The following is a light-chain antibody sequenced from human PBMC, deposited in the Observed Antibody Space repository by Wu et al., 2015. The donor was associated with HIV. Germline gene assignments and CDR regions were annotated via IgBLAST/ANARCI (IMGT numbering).Light chain of an antibody. J-gene: IGKJ1*01. CDR1: QSVSSSY. CDR3: HQYIYXPWT. Sequence: EIVLTQSPGTLSLSPGERATLSCRASQSVSSSYLAWYQRKPGQAPRLLIYGASSRATGIPDRFSGSGSGTDFTLTISRLEPEDFAVYYCHQYIYXPWTFGQGTKVEIK. V-gene: IGKV3-20*01. CDR2: GAS.